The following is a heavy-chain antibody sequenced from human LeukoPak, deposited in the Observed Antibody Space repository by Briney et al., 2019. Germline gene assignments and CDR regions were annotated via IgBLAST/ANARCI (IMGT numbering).Heavy chain of an antibody. CDR2: ISGSGGST. CDR3: AKDRRDNWNDVTWDY. V-gene: IGHV3-23*01. CDR1: GFTFSSYG. Sequence: GGTLRLSCAASGFTFSSYGMSWVRQAPGKGLEWVSAISGSGGSTYYADSVKGRFTISRDNSKNTLYLQMNSLRAEDTAVYYCAKDRRDNWNDVTWDYWGQGTLVTVSS. J-gene: IGHJ4*02. D-gene: IGHD1-1*01.